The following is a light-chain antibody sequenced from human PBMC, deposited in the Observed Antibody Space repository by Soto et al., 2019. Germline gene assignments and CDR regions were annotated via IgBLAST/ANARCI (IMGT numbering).Light chain of an antibody. CDR3: QQCLSTPYT. Sequence: DIQMTQSPYSLSASVGDSVTITCRASQNIRTYLNWYQQKPGRAPKLLIHSASALPSGVPSRFSGSGSGTEFTLTMSGLQPEDFATYSCQQCLSTPYTFGVVTKVDIK. CDR2: SAS. CDR1: QNIRTY. J-gene: IGKJ4*01. V-gene: IGKV1-39*01.